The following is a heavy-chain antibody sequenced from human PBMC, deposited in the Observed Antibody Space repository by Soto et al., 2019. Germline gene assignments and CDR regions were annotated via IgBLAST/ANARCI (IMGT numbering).Heavy chain of an antibody. V-gene: IGHV4-59*12. CDR2: IYYSGST. CDR3: AATTSQVIRRYSSGWYQTGFDY. CDR1: GGSISSYY. D-gene: IGHD6-19*01. J-gene: IGHJ4*02. Sequence: SETLSLTCTVSGGSISSYYWSWIRQPPGKGLEWIGYIYYSGSTNYNPSLKSRVTISVDTSKNQFSLKLSSVTAADTAVYYCAATTSQVIRRYSSGWYQTGFDYWGQGTLVTVSS.